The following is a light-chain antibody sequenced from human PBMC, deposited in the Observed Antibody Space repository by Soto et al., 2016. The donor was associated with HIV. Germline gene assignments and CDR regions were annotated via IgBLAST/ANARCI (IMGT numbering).Light chain of an antibody. CDR3: QVWDSSSDHSGV. CDR1: NIGTKS. J-gene: IGLJ1*01. CDR2: DDS. V-gene: IGLV3-21*03. Sequence: SYVLIQPPSVSVAPGKTATITCVGNNIGTKSVHWYQQKPGQAPVLVVYDDSDRPSGIPERFSGSNSGNTATLTISRVEAGDEADYYCQVWDSSSDHSGVFGTGTKVTV.